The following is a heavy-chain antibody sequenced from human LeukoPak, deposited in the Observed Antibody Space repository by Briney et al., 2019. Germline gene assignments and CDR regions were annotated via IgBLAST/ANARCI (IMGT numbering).Heavy chain of an antibody. V-gene: IGHV3-23*01. D-gene: IGHD6-19*01. CDR3: GRAVAPRYYYYYMDV. J-gene: IGHJ6*03. CDR1: GFTFSSYA. Sequence: GGSLRLSCAASGFTFSSYAMSWVRQAPGKGLEWVSAISGSGGSTHYADSVKGRFTISRDNSKNTLYLQMNSLRAEDTAVYYCGRAVAPRYYYYYMDVWGKGTTVTVSS. CDR2: ISGSGGST.